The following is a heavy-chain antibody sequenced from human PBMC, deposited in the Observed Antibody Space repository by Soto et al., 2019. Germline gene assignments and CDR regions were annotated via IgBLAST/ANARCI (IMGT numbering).Heavy chain of an antibody. CDR3: ASDRHYSDSGAYSSHLDP. Sequence: SETLSLTCTVAGGSVSSDDYYWSWIRQSPGKGLEWIGYIFYIGSTSYNPSLKSRVTISVDTSKNQFSLRLSPVTAADTAVYYCASDRHYSDSGAYSSHLDPWGQGTLVTVSS. D-gene: IGHD3-22*01. CDR2: IFYIGST. V-gene: IGHV4-61*08. CDR1: GGSVSSDDYY. J-gene: IGHJ5*02.